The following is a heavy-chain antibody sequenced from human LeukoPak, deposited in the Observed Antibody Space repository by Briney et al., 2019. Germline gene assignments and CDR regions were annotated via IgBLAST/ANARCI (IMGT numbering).Heavy chain of an antibody. CDR3: ARRWSGSFSYDY. D-gene: IGHD1-26*01. CDR2: INWNGGST. V-gene: IGHV3-20*04. J-gene: IGHJ4*02. CDR1: GFSFADYG. Sequence: GGSLRLSCAASGFSFADYGMSWVRQAPGKGLEWVSGINWNGGSTGYAGSVKGRFTISRDNSKNTLYLQMGSLRTEDMAVYYCARRWSGSFSYDYWGQGTLVTVSS.